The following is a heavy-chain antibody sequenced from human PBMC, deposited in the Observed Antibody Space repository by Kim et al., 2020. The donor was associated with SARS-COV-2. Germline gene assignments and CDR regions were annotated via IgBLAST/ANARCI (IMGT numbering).Heavy chain of an antibody. V-gene: IGHV3-23*01. D-gene: IGHD6-19*01. CDR1: EFTVSSYA. CDR3: AKHAGGWYEPHVDY. CDR2: ISGSGGSS. J-gene: IGHJ4*02. Sequence: GGSLRLSCAASEFTVSSYAMSWVRQAPGKGLEWVSAISGSGGSSYYAAAVKGRFTISGNNSKNTLYLQMNSRRAETAAVYYWAKHAGGWYEPHVDYWVQG.